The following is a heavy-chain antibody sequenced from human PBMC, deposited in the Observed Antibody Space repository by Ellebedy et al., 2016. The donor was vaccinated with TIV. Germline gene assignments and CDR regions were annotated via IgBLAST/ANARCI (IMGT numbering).Heavy chain of an antibody. J-gene: IGHJ4*02. CDR2: ISSSSSTI. CDR3: ARENWYNDY. V-gene: IGHV3-48*01. Sequence: GGSLRLSCAASGFTFSTYSMNRVRQAPGKGLEWVSYISSSSSTIYYADSVKGRFTVSRDNAKDSLYLQMNSLRAEDTALYYCARENWYNDYWGQGTLVTVSS. CDR1: GFTFSTYS. D-gene: IGHD1/OR15-1a*01.